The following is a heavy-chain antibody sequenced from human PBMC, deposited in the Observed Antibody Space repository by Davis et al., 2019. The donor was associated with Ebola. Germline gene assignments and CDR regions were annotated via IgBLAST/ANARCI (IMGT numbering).Heavy chain of an antibody. V-gene: IGHV1-8*03. D-gene: IGHD2-2*01. CDR2: MNPNSGNT. J-gene: IGHJ5*02. CDR3: ARGPNLDCSSTSCYGGDINWFDP. Sequence: ASVKVSCKASGGTFTSYDINWVRQATGQGLEWMGWMNPNSGNTGYAQKFQGRVTITRNTSISTAYMELSSLRSEDTAVYYCARGPNLDCSSTSCYGGDINWFDPWGQGTLVTVSS. CDR1: GGTFTSYD.